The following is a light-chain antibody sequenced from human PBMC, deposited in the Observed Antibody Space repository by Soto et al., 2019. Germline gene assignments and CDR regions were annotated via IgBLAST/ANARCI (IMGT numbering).Light chain of an antibody. J-gene: IGKJ3*01. CDR2: GAS. CDR1: QSVSSN. Sequence: EIVMTQSPATLSASPGERATLSCRASQSVSSNLAWYQQKPGQAPRLLIYGASTRATGIPARFSGSGSGTEFTLTISSLQSEDFAVYYCQQYNNWPPRGTFGPGTKVDIK. CDR3: QQYNNWPPRGT. V-gene: IGKV3-15*01.